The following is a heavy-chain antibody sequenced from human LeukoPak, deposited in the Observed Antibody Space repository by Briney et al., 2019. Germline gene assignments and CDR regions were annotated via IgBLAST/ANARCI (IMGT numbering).Heavy chain of an antibody. CDR3: ARVRLRGRGLYYFDY. CDR1: GGSISSNY. Sequence: SETLSLTCTVSGGSISSNYWSWIRQPPGKGLEWIGYIYYSGSTNYNPSLKSRVTISVDTSKNQFSLKLSSVTAADTAVYYCARVRLRGRGLYYFDYWGQGTLVTVSS. J-gene: IGHJ4*02. CDR2: IYYSGST. D-gene: IGHD3-10*01. V-gene: IGHV4-59*12.